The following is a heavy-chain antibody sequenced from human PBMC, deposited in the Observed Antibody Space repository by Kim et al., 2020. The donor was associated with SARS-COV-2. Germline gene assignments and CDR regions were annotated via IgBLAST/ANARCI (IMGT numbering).Heavy chain of an antibody. CDR3: ARDGTGQQLVRRGFDY. J-gene: IGHJ4*02. CDR2: ISYDGSNK. CDR1: GFTFSSYA. D-gene: IGHD6-13*01. Sequence: GGSLRLSCAASGFTFSSYAMHWVRQAPGKGLEWVAVISYDGSNKYYADSVKGRFTISRDNSKNTLYLQMNSLRAEDTAVYYCARDGTGQQLVRRGFDYWGQGTLVTVSS. V-gene: IGHV3-30*04.